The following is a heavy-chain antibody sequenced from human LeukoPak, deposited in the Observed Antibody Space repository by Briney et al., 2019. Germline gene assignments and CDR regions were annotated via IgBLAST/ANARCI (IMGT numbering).Heavy chain of an antibody. D-gene: IGHD3-9*01. V-gene: IGHV1-18*04. Sequence: GPSVKLPCKASGYPFTSYGICWVRQAPGQGLEGMGWNRAYNGNTNYAQKLQGRVTMTTDTSTSTAYMELRSLRSDDTAVYYCARDLLGSYYDILTGYYIPPFDYWGQGTLVTVSS. J-gene: IGHJ4*02. CDR3: ARDLLGSYYDILTGYYIPPFDY. CDR1: GYPFTSYG. CDR2: NRAYNGNT.